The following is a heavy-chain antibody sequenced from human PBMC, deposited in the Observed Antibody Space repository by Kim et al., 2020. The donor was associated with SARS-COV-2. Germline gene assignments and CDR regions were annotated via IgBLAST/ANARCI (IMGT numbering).Heavy chain of an antibody. J-gene: IGHJ6*02. CDR3: AKDRSALYVWGSHSGMDG. CDR2: IWYDGSSK. Sequence: GGSLRLSCAASGFTFSSYGMPWVRQAPGKGLEWVAAIWYDGSSKYFADSVKGRFTISRENSKKTLYLQMNSLRAEDTAVYYCAKDRSALYVWGSHSGMDGWSQATTLTVSS. CDR1: GFTFSSYG. V-gene: IGHV3-33*06. D-gene: IGHD3-16*01.